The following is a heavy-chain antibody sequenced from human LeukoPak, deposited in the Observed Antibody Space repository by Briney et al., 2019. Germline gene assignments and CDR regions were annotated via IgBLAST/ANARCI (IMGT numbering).Heavy chain of an antibody. J-gene: IGHJ5*02. D-gene: IGHD3-3*01. V-gene: IGHV3-23*01. Sequence: PGGSLRLSCAASGFTFSSYAMSWVRQDPGKGLEWVSAISGSGGSTYYADSVKGRFTISRDNSKNTLYLQMNSLRAEDTAVYYCAKDENYDFWSGYYNWFDPWGQGTLVTVSS. CDR3: AKDENYDFWSGYYNWFDP. CDR2: ISGSGGST. CDR1: GFTFSSYA.